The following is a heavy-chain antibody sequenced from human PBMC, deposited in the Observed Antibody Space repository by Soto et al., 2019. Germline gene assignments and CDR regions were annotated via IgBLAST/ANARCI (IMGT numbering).Heavy chain of an antibody. V-gene: IGHV3-49*03. J-gene: IGHJ5*02. Sequence: GGSLRLSCTASGFTFGDYAMSWFRQAPGKGLEWVGFIRSKAYGGTTEYAASVKGRFTISRDDSKSIAYLQMNSLKTEDTAVYYCARDCRSFLWNWFDPWGQGTLVTVSS. CDR3: ARDCRSFLWNWFDP. D-gene: IGHD2-15*01. CDR2: IRSKAYGGTT. CDR1: GFTFGDYA.